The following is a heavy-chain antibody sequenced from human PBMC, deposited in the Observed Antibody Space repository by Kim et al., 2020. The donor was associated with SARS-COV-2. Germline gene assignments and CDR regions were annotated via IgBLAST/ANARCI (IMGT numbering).Heavy chain of an antibody. J-gene: IGHJ6*02. CDR1: GGTFSSYA. D-gene: IGHD3-10*01. Sequence: SVKVSCKASGGTFSSYAISWVRQAPGQGLEWMGRIIPILGIANYAQKFQGRVTITADKSTSTAYMELSSLRSEDTAVYYCARDDPFDSFNYYGSGCTETLNYYYYVMDVWGQGTTVTVSS. CDR3: ARDDPFDSFNYYGSGCTETLNYYYYVMDV. CDR2: IIPILGIA. V-gene: IGHV1-69*04.